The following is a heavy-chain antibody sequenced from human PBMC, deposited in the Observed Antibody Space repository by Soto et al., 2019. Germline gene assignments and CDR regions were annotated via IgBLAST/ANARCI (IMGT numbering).Heavy chain of an antibody. CDR3: ARRWGTTFDY. J-gene: IGHJ4*02. D-gene: IGHD3-16*01. CDR1: GGSISNYY. CDR2: NYYSGST. V-gene: IGHV4-59*08. Sequence: SETLSLTCTVSGGSISNYYWSWIRQPPGKGLEWIGYNYYSGSTNCNPSLKSRVTISVDTSKNQFSLKLSSVTAADTAVYYCARRWGTTFDYWGQGTLVTVSS.